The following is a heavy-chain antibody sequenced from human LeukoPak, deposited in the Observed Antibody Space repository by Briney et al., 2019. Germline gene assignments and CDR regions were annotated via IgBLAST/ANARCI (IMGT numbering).Heavy chain of an antibody. V-gene: IGHV3-53*01. CDR1: GFTVSSNY. Sequence: GGSLRLSFAASGFTVSSNYMSWVRQAPGKGLEWVSVMYSGGSTYYADSVKGRFTSSRDNSKNTLYLQMNSLRAEDTAVYYCARDPSYDSSGYLDYWGQGTLVTVSS. J-gene: IGHJ4*02. D-gene: IGHD3-22*01. CDR2: MYSGGST. CDR3: ARDPSYDSSGYLDY.